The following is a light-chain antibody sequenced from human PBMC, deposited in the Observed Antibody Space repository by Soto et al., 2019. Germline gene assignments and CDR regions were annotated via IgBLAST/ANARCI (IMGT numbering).Light chain of an antibody. J-gene: IGLJ1*01. CDR3: GSYTSGSTPFV. CDR1: SSDVGGYNY. V-gene: IGLV2-14*03. Sequence: QSALTQPASLSGSPGQTITISCTGTSSDVGGYNYVSWYQRHPGKAPKLIIYGVTDRPSGVSGRFSGSKSGNTASLTISGLQSEDEADYFCGSYTSGSTPFVFGTGTKLTVL. CDR2: GVT.